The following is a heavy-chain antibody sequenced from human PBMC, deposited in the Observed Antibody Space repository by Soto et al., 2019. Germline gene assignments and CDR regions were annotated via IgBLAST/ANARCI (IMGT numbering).Heavy chain of an antibody. CDR2: INTDGSST. CDR1: GFTFSSYW. D-gene: IGHD6-19*01. Sequence: EVQLVESGGGLVQPGGSLRLSCAASGFTFSSYWMHWVRQAPGKGLIWVSRINTDGSSTSYADSVKGRFTISRDNAKNTLYLQMNSLRAEDTAVYYCARGIGVVVAGGLDYWGQGTLVTVSS. V-gene: IGHV3-74*01. CDR3: ARGIGVVVAGGLDY. J-gene: IGHJ4*02.